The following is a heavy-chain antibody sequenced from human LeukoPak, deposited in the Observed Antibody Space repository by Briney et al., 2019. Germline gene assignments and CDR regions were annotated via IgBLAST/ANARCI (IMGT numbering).Heavy chain of an antibody. CDR3: ARTYDWNVGYYYGMDV. Sequence: ASVKVSCKASGYTFTSYYMHWVRQAPGQGLEWMGIINPSGGSTSYAQKFQGRVTMTRDTSTSTVYMEPSSLRSEDTAVYYCARTYDWNVGYYYGMDVWGQGTTVTVSS. D-gene: IGHD1-1*01. CDR1: GYTFTSYY. J-gene: IGHJ6*02. V-gene: IGHV1-46*01. CDR2: INPSGGST.